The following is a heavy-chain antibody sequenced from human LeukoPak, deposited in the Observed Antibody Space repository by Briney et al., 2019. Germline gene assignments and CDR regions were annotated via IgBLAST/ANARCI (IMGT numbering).Heavy chain of an antibody. V-gene: IGHV3-73*01. Sequence: QTGGSLKLSCAASGFTFSGSAMHWVRQASGKGLEWVGRIRSNANSYATADAASVKGRFTISRDDSKNTAYLQMNSLKTEDTAVYYCARAQLELRSGDWFDPWGQGTLVTVSS. J-gene: IGHJ5*02. CDR1: GFTFSGSA. CDR3: ARAQLELRSGDWFDP. CDR2: IRSNANSYAT. D-gene: IGHD1-7*01.